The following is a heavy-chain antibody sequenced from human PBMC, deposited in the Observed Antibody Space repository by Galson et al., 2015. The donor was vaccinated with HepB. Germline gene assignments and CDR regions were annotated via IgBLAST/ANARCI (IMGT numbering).Heavy chain of an antibody. D-gene: IGHD6-19*01. CDR2: INQGGGAN. CDR3: TRLQSYAFDL. V-gene: IGHV3-7*03. J-gene: IGHJ3*01. Sequence: SLRLSCAASGSRFDSHFMAWVRQTPVEGLEWMADINQGGGANFYLDSVKSRFTISRDNAKNSVYLQMSSLTAEDTAVYYCTRLQSYAFDLWGQGTMVTVSS. CDR1: GSRFDSHF.